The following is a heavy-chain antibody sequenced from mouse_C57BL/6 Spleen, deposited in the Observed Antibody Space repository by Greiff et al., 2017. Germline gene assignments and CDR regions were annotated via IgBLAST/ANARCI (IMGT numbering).Heavy chain of an antibody. CDR3: TTYKNYWVNYAMDY. J-gene: IGHJ4*01. D-gene: IGHD2-5*01. CDR1: GFNIKDYY. CDR2: IDPEDGDT. V-gene: IGHV14-1*01. Sequence: EVQLQQSGAELVRPGASVKLSCTASGFNIKDYYMHWVKQRPEQGLEWIGRIDPEDGDTKYAPKFQVKATMTADTSSNTPYLQLSSLTSEDTAVYYFTTYKNYWVNYAMDYWGQGTSVTVAS.